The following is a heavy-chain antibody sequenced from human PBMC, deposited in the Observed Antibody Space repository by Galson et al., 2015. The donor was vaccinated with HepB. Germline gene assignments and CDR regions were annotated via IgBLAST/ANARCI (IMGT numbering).Heavy chain of an antibody. Sequence: SVKVSCKASGYTFTSYGISWVRQAPGQGLEWMGWISAYNGNTNYAQKLQGRVTMTTDTSTSTAYMELRSLRSDDTAVYYCARGQVVPAANGYYYYGMDVWGQGTTVTVSS. CDR1: GYTFTSYG. CDR3: ARGQVVPAANGYYYYGMDV. J-gene: IGHJ6*02. D-gene: IGHD2-2*01. CDR2: ISAYNGNT. V-gene: IGHV1-18*01.